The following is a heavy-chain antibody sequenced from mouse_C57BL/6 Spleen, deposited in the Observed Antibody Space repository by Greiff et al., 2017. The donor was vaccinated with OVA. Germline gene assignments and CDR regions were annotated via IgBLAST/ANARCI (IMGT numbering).Heavy chain of an antibody. Sequence: EVQLQQSGPELVKPGASVKISCKASGYTFTDYYMNWVKQSHGKSLEWIGDINPNNGGTSYNQKFKGKATLTVDKSSSTAYMELRSLTSEDSAVYYCAKRGTRCYFDVWGTGTTVTVSS. CDR3: AKRGTRCYFDV. CDR1: GYTFTDYY. J-gene: IGHJ1*03. D-gene: IGHD3-3*01. CDR2: INPNNGGT. V-gene: IGHV1-26*01.